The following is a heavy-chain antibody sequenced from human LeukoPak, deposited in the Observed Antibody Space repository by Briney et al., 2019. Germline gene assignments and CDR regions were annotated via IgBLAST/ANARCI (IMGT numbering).Heavy chain of an antibody. CDR2: IASDGSST. CDR1: GFTFSSYW. J-gene: IGHJ4*02. D-gene: IGHD3-10*02. Sequence: GRSLRHSCAASGFTFSSYWMNWVRQAPGKGLVWVSRIASDGSSTTYADSVKGRFSISRDSAKNTLYLQMNSLRVEDTAVYYGARGRPHVNDYWGQGTLVTVSS. CDR3: ARGRPHVNDY. V-gene: IGHV3-74*01.